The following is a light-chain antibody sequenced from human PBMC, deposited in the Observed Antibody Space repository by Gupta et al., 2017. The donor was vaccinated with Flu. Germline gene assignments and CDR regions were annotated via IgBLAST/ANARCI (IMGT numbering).Light chain of an antibody. V-gene: IGLV6-57*03. CDR3: QADDATYHV. CDR2: EDN. Sequence: FILPRRHSVSQSPGKTVTISCTRNSGNIAGSYVQWYQQRPGSAPTTVIYEDNQRPSGVPDRFSGSIDTSTDSAALTISGRVPEDEADYYCQADDATYHVFGGGTKVTVL. CDR1: SGNIAGSY. J-gene: IGLJ2*01.